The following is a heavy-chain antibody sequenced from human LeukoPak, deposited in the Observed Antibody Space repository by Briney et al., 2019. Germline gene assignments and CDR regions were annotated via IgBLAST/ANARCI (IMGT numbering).Heavy chain of an antibody. D-gene: IGHD6-13*01. Sequence: ASVKVSCKASGYTFTSYGISWVRQAPGQGLEWMGWISAYNGNTNYAQKLQGRVTMTTDTSTGTAYMELRSLRSDDTAVYYCAGEPAAGTGIYFDYWGQGTLVTVSS. CDR1: GYTFTSYG. V-gene: IGHV1-18*01. J-gene: IGHJ4*02. CDR3: AGEPAAGTGIYFDY. CDR2: ISAYNGNT.